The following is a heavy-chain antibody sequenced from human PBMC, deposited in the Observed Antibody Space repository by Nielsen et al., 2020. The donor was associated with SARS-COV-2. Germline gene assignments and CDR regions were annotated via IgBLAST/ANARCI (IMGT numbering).Heavy chain of an antibody. D-gene: IGHD3-3*01. J-gene: IGHJ4*02. CDR2: ISGSSNSI. CDR1: GFTFSSQS. CDR3: AKDIEVITIFGVVITSYSFDY. Sequence: GGSLRLSCAASGFTFSSQSMTWVRQAPGKGLEWVSSISGSSNSIYYADSVKGRFTISRDNSKNTLYLQMNSLRAEDTAVYYCAKDIEVITIFGVVITSYSFDYWGQGTLVTVSS. V-gene: IGHV3-21*04.